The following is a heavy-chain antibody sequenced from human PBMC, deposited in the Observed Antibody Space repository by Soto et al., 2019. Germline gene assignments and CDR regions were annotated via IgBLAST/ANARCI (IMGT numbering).Heavy chain of an antibody. D-gene: IGHD3-9*01. Sequence: ASVKVSCKASGYTFTSYGISWVRQAPGQGLEWMGWISAYNGNTNYAQKLQGRVTMTTDTSTSTAYMELRGLRSDDTAVYYCARDRSIRYFDWSQNWFDNWGQGTLETVSS. J-gene: IGHJ5*02. CDR2: ISAYNGNT. V-gene: IGHV1-18*01. CDR3: ARDRSIRYFDWSQNWFDN. CDR1: GYTFTSYG.